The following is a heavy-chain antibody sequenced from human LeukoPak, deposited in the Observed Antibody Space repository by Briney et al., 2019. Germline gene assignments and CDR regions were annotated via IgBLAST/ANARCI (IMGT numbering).Heavy chain of an antibody. Sequence: GGSLRLSCAASGFTFSSYGMHWVRQAPGKGLEWVAFIRYDGSNEFYADSVKGRFTISRDKSKNTLYLQMNSLRAEDTAVYYCTRVGQSYSSSGQALDHWGQGTLVTVSS. CDR1: GFTFSSYG. D-gene: IGHD3-22*01. J-gene: IGHJ4*02. CDR3: TRVGQSYSSSGQALDH. CDR2: IRYDGSNE. V-gene: IGHV3-30*02.